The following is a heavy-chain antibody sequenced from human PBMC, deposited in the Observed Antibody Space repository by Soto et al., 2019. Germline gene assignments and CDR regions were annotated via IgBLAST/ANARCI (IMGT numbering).Heavy chain of an antibody. CDR3: AREWNTSSVANYYYGLDD. CDR1: GGSISSYY. J-gene: IGHJ6*02. D-gene: IGHD1-1*01. Sequence: PSETLSLTCTASGGSISSYYWSWIRQPPGKGLEWIGYIYYSGSTNYTPSPKSRVNISVNTSKNQFSLKLSSVTAADTAVYYCAREWNTSSVANYYYGLDDSCQGPTATDS. V-gene: IGHV4-59*01. CDR2: IYYSGST.